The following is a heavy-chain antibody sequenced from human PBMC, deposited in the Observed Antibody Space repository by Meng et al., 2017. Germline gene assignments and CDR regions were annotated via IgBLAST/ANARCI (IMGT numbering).Heavy chain of an antibody. CDR2: INTKSGKP. D-gene: IGHD6-19*01. V-gene: IGHV7-4-1*02. CDR1: GYTFSTNV. J-gene: IGHJ4*02. CDR3: ARAHSSGWYSFFDY. Sequence: QVQIVQAGSELKEPGASVKVSCKASGYTFSTNVMNWVRQAPGQGLEWMGWINTKSGKPPYAQGFTGRLAFSLDTSASTAFLQINSLKAEDTAVYYCARAHSSGWYSFFDYWGQGTLVTVSS.